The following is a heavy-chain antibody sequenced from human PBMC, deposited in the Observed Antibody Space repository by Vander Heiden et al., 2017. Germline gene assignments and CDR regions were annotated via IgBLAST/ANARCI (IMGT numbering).Heavy chain of an antibody. CDR2: ISSSGGTT. J-gene: IGHJ4*02. Sequence: VQLLESGGGLVQPGGSLRLPCAAPGFTFSRYAMSWVRQAPGKGLEWVSGISSSGGTTYYADSVESRFTISRGNSKSTLYLQMNSLRAEDTAGYYCAKNAGTKDHWGQGALVTVSS. D-gene: IGHD2-8*01. V-gene: IGHV3-23*01. CDR3: AKNAGTKDH. CDR1: GFTFSRYA.